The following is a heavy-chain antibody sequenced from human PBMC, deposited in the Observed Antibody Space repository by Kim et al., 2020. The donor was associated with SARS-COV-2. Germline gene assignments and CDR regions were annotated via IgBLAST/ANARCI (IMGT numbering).Heavy chain of an antibody. Sequence: RGSLRLSCVASGFTFSGYWMSWVRQAPGKGLEWVANINHYGSERYYVDSVKGRFTISRDNAKKSLYLQLVSLRAEDTAVYYCARDRNYYGSGDFWGQGTLVTVSS. V-gene: IGHV3-7*01. CDR3: ARDRNYYGSGDF. D-gene: IGHD3-10*01. J-gene: IGHJ4*02. CDR2: INHYGSER. CDR1: GFTFSGYW.